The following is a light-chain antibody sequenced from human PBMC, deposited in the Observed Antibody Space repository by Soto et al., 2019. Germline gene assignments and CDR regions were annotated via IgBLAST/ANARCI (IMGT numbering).Light chain of an antibody. CDR2: GAS. J-gene: IGKJ4*01. V-gene: IGKV3D-15*01. CDR1: QRGSSN. CDR3: QQYDNWPPLT. Sequence: EILMTQSPATLSLSPGERATLSCRASQRGSSNLAWYQQRRGQAPRLLIYGASSRATGIPARFSGSGSGTEFTLTISSLQSEDFAVYYCQQYDNWPPLTFGGGTKVEIK.